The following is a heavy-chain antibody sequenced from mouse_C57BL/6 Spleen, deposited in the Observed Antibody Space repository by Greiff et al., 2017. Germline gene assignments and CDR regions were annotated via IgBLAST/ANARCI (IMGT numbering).Heavy chain of an antibody. CDR3: ARADYYGSSYDYFDY. J-gene: IGHJ2*01. Sequence: QVQLQQSGAELVKPGASVKISCKASGYAFSSYWMNWVKQRPGKGLEWIGQIYPGDGDTNYNGKFKGKATLTADKSSSTAYMQLSSLTSEDSAVYFCARADYYGSSYDYFDYGGQGTTLTVSS. V-gene: IGHV1-80*01. CDR2: IYPGDGDT. CDR1: GYAFSSYW. D-gene: IGHD1-1*01.